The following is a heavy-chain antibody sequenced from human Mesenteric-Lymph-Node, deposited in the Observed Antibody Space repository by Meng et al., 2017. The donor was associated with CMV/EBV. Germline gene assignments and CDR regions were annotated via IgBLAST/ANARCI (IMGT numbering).Heavy chain of an antibody. CDR2: MNPNSGNT. V-gene: IGHV1-8*01. D-gene: IGHD3-10*02. Sequence: ASVKVSCKASGYTFTSYDINWVRQATGQGLEWMGWMNPNSGNTGYAQKFQGRVTMTRDTSTSTVYMELSSLRSEDTAVYYCARDGRVGLDYWGQGTLVTVSS. CDR1: GYTFTSYD. J-gene: IGHJ4*02. CDR3: ARDGRVGLDY.